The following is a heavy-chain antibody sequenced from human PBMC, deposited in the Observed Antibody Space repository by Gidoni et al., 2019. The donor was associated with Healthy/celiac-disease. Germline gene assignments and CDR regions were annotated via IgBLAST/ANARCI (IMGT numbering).Heavy chain of an antibody. Sequence: LQLPESGPGLVKPSETLSLPCPFPGGSISRRSYYWGWLRQPPGKGLEWSGSIYYRGSTYYNPSLKSRVTISVDTSKNQFSLKLSAVTAADTAVYYCARDWGDYYYYGMDVWGQGTTVTVSS. CDR1: GGSISRRSYY. CDR2: IYYRGST. V-gene: IGHV4-39*07. J-gene: IGHJ6*02. CDR3: ARDWGDYYYYGMDV. D-gene: IGHD7-27*01.